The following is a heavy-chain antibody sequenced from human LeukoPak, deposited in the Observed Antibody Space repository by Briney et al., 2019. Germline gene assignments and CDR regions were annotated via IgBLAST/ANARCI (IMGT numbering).Heavy chain of an antibody. J-gene: IGHJ4*02. CDR1: GFTSSSYA. D-gene: IGHD1-1*01. CDR3: SKDRTTSRGAEGY. CDR2: ISGSGGGT. Sequence: SGGSLRLSCAASGFTSSSYAMSWVRQAPGKGLEWVSGISGSGGGTYYADSVKGRFTISRDNSKNTLYLQMNSLRAEDTAIYYCSKDRTTSRGAEGYWGQGTLVTVSA. V-gene: IGHV3-23*01.